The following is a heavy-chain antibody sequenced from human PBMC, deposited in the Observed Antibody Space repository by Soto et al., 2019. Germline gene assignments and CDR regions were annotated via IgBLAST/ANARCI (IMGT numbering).Heavy chain of an antibody. CDR2: INAGNGNT. CDR1: GYTFTSYA. D-gene: IGHD5-12*01. J-gene: IGHJ6*03. Sequence: QVQLVQSGAEVKKPGASVKVSCKASGYTFTSYAMHWVRQAPGQRLEWMGWINAGNGNTKYSQKFQGRVTITRDTSASTAYMELSSLRSEDTAVYYCARGSTIPYYYYYYMDVWGKGTTVTVSS. CDR3: ARGSTIPYYYYYYMDV. V-gene: IGHV1-3*01.